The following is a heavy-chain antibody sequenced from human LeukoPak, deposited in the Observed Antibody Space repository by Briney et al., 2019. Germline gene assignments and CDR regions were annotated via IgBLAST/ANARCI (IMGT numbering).Heavy chain of an antibody. CDR3: ARDLSGIAGYTYGRGIDY. CDR2: IKKDGSEK. V-gene: IGHV3-7*01. CDR1: GFTFSDPY. Sequence: GGSLRLSCEASGFTFSDPYMSWIRQAPGKGLEWVANIKKDGSEKYYVDAVKGRFTISRDNAKTSLYLQMNSLRAEDTAVYYCARDLSGIAGYTYGRGIDYWGQGTLVTVSS. D-gene: IGHD5-18*01. J-gene: IGHJ4*02.